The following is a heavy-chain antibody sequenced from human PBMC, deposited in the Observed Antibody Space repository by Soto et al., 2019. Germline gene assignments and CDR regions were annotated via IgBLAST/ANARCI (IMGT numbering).Heavy chain of an antibody. CDR3: AHVYWAASGTRYYFDH. J-gene: IGHJ4*02. D-gene: IGHD6-13*01. Sequence: QITLTESGPTLVKPTQTLTLTCTFSGFSFSTSAVGVGWIRQPPGKALEFLALIYWDDDKRYRPSLKSKISITTDASRPQVVLTTTDLDPEDTATYYCAHVYWAASGTRYYFDHWGQGTQVTVSS. CDR1: GFSFSTSAVG. CDR2: IYWDDDK. V-gene: IGHV2-5*02.